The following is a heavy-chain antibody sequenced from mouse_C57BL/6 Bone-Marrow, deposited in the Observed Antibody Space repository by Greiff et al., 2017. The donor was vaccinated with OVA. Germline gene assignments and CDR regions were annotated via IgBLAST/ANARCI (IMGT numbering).Heavy chain of an antibody. Sequence: EVKLVESGGGLVKPGGSLKLSCAASGFTFSSYAMSWVRQTPEKRLEWVATISDGGSYTYYPDNVKGRFTISRDNAKNNLYLQMSHLKSEDTAMYYCARDPRHLLWSWFAYWGQGTLVTVSA. CDR1: GFTFSSYA. D-gene: IGHD2-1*01. V-gene: IGHV5-4*01. CDR3: ARDPRHLLWSWFAY. J-gene: IGHJ3*01. CDR2: ISDGGSYT.